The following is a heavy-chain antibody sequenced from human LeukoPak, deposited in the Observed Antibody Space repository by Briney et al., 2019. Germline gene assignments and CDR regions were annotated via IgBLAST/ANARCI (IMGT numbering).Heavy chain of an antibody. CDR1: GGSISSSNW. Sequence: SETLSLTCAVSGGSISSSNWWRWVRQPPGKGLGWIGEIYHSGSTNYNPSLKSRVTMSVDKSKNQFSLKLSSVTAADTAVYYCASYMVRGVTYWGQGTLVTVSS. CDR3: ASYMVRGVTY. J-gene: IGHJ4*02. V-gene: IGHV4-4*02. CDR2: IYHSGST. D-gene: IGHD3-10*01.